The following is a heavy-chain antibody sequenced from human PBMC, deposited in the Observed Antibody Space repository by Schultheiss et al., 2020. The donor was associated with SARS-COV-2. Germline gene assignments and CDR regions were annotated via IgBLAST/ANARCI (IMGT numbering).Heavy chain of an antibody. D-gene: IGHD3-3*01. CDR3: ARVEGDYDFWSGYLDY. Sequence: SETLSLTCTVSGGSISSYYWSWIRQPPGKGLEWIGYIYYSGSTNYNPSLKSRVTISVDTFKNQFSLKLSSVTAADTAVYYCARVEGDYDFWSGYLDYWGQGTLVTVSS. CDR2: IYYSGST. V-gene: IGHV4-59*01. J-gene: IGHJ4*02. CDR1: GGSISSYY.